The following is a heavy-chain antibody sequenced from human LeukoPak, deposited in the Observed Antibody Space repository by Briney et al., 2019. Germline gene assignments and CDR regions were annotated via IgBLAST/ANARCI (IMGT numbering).Heavy chain of an antibody. Sequence: ASVKVSCKASGYTFTGYYMHLVRQAPGQGLEWMGRINPNSGGTNYAQKVQGRGTMTRDTSISTAYMELSRLRSDDTAVYYCAREYYYDSSGYFRAIDYWGQGTLVTVSS. CDR1: GYTFTGYY. V-gene: IGHV1-2*06. CDR3: AREYYYDSSGYFRAIDY. D-gene: IGHD3-22*01. CDR2: INPNSGGT. J-gene: IGHJ4*02.